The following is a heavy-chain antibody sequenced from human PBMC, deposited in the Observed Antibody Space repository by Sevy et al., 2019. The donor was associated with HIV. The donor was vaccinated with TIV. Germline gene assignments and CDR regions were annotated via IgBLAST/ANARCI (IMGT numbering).Heavy chain of an antibody. CDR3: AKDQGQLLQYYFDY. D-gene: IGHD2-2*01. CDR2: VSVRSGST. Sequence: GGSLRLSCAASVFTFTNYAMSWVRQAPGKGLEWVSGVSVRSGSTYSADSVKGRFTISRDNSKNTLYLHMNSLRAEDTAVYYCAKDQGQLLQYYFDYWGQGTLVTVSS. J-gene: IGHJ4*02. CDR1: VFTFTNYA. V-gene: IGHV3-23*01.